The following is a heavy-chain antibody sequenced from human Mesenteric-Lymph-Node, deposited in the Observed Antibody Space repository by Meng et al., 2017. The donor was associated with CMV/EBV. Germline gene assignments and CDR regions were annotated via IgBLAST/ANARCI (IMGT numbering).Heavy chain of an antibody. CDR1: GGSISSSSYY. Sequence: GSLRLSCTVSGGSISSSSYYWGWIRQPPGKGLEWIGSIYYSGSTYYNPSLKSRVTISVDTSKNQFSLKLSSVTAADTAVYYCVRVWQQNFDYWGQGALVTVSS. CDR2: IYYSGST. J-gene: IGHJ4*02. V-gene: IGHV4-39*07. D-gene: IGHD6-13*01. CDR3: VRVWQQNFDY.